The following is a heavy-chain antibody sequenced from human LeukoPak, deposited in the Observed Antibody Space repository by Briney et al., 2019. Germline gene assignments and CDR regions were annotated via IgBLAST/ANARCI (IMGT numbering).Heavy chain of an antibody. CDR2: IYHNGKT. J-gene: IGHJ4*02. D-gene: IGHD2-21*01. V-gene: IGHV4-38-2*02. CDR1: GYSMNNGYY. CDR3: ARFPLGEGVFDY. Sequence: SETLSLTCTVSGYSMNNGYYWGWIRQPPGKGLEWIGYIYHNGKTYYNPSLKSRVTISVDTSKNQFSLKLSSVTAADTAMYYCARFPLGEGVFDYWGQGTLVTVSS.